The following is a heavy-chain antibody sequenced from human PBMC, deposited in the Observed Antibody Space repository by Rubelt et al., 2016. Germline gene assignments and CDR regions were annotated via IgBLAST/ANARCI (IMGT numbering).Heavy chain of an antibody. D-gene: IGHD3-3*01. CDR3: ARDFLEWSDAFDI. V-gene: IGHV1-69*01. Sequence: VQLVQSGAEVKKPGSSVKVSCKASGGTFSSYAISWVRQAPGQGLEWMGGIIPIFGTANYAQKFQGRVSITADESTSAAYMELSSLRSEDTAVYYCARDFLEWSDAFDIWGQGTMVTVSS. CDR2: IIPIFGTA. J-gene: IGHJ3*02. CDR1: GGTFSSYA.